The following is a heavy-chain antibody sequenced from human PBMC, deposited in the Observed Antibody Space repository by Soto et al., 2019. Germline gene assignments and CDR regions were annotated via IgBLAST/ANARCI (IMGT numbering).Heavy chain of an antibody. CDR2: MSAYHGDT. D-gene: IGHD6-19*01. V-gene: IGHV1-18*04. CDR1: GYTFTSYD. CDR3: ARRGSGLEDF. Sequence: ASVKVSCNAAGYTFTSYDISWERQAPGQGLEWMGWMSAYHGDTNCVQKLQGRVTMTPHTSTGTAYLELRSLRSEDTAAYYCARRGSGLEDFWGQGTLVT. J-gene: IGHJ4*02.